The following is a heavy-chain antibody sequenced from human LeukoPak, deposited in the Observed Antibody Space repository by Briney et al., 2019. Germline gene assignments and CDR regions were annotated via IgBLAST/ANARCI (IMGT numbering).Heavy chain of an antibody. CDR1: GGSISSYY. V-gene: IGHV4-4*07. CDR3: ARDRWSYYAADFDY. Sequence: SETLSLTCTVSGGSISSYYWSWIRQPAGKGLEWIGRIYTSGSTNYNPSLKRRVTMSVDTSKNQFSLKLSSVTAADTAVYYCARDRWSYYAADFDYWSQGTLVTVSS. CDR2: IYTSGST. D-gene: IGHD1-26*01. J-gene: IGHJ4*02.